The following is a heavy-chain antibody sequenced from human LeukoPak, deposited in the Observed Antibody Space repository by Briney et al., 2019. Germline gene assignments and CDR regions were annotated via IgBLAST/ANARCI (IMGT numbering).Heavy chain of an antibody. CDR2: IKQDGSEK. Sequence: GGSLRLSCAASGFTFSSYWMSWVRQAPGKGLKWVANIKQDGSEKYYVDSVKGRFTISRDNAKNSLYLQMNSLRAEDTAVYYCARDLRRTTVVTDYWGQGTLVTVSS. D-gene: IGHD4-23*01. CDR3: ARDLRRTTVVTDY. CDR1: GFTFSSYW. V-gene: IGHV3-7*01. J-gene: IGHJ4*02.